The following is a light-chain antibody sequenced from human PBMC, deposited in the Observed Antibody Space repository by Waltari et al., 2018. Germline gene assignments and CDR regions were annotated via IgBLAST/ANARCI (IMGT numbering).Light chain of an antibody. J-gene: IGLJ3*02. CDR2: YDD. V-gene: IGLV1-36*01. Sequence: QSVLTQPPSVSGAPRQRVTISCSGSSSNIGHNSVNWYQQLQGKPPKLLIYYDDLLSSGVSDRFSGSKSGTSASLAIAGLQSEDEAHYYCAAWDASLSSWLFGGGTKLTVL. CDR3: AAWDASLSSWL. CDR1: SSNIGHNS.